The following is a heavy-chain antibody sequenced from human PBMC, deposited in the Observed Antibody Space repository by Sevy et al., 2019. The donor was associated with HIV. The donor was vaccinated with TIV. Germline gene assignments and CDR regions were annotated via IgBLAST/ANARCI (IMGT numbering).Heavy chain of an antibody. CDR1: GFTFSNYW. V-gene: IGHV3-7*03. Sequence: GGSLRLSCAASGFTFSNYWMNWVRQAPGKGLEWVANIKRDGSEKYYVDSVKGRFTISRDNAKNSLYLQMNSLRAEDTALYYCARDCNSASCLWGLDVWGQGTTVTVSS. J-gene: IGHJ6*02. CDR3: ARDCNSASCLWGLDV. D-gene: IGHD2-2*01. CDR2: IKRDGSEK.